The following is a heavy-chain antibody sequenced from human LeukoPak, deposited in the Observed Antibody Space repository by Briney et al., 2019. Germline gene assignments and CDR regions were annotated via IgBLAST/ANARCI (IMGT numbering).Heavy chain of an antibody. Sequence: PSETLSLTCAVYGGSFGGYYWSWIRQPPGKGLEWIGEINHSGSTNYNPSLKSRVTISVDTSKNQFSLKLSSVTAADTAVYYCARGGLPDYWGQGTLVTVSS. J-gene: IGHJ4*02. D-gene: IGHD3/OR15-3a*01. CDR3: ARGGLPDY. CDR1: GGSFGGYY. V-gene: IGHV4-34*01. CDR2: INHSGST.